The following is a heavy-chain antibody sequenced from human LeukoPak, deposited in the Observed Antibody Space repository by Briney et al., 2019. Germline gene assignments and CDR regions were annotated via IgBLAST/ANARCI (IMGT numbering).Heavy chain of an antibody. D-gene: IGHD4-17*01. Sequence: GGSLRLSCAASGFTFSRLAMTWVRQAPGKGLEWVSSISSSSSYIYYADSVKGRFTISRDNAKNSLYLQMNSLRAEDTAVYYCAREGATTVTNFDYWGQGTLVTVSS. CDR3: AREGATTVTNFDY. CDR2: ISSSSSYI. CDR1: GFTFSRLA. V-gene: IGHV3-21*01. J-gene: IGHJ4*02.